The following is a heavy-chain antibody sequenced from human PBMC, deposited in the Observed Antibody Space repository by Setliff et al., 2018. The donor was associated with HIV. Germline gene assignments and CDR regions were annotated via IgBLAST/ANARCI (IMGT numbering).Heavy chain of an antibody. CDR3: ARDPRPPYYDFWSDKIRTSYYYYMDV. J-gene: IGHJ6*03. V-gene: IGHV1-3*04. Sequence: ASVKVSCKAFGDTVTGHSIHWVRQAPGQRLEWMGWLNTGNGKTKYSQRFQDRVTFTRDTSARTAYMELRSLRSEDSAVYYCARDPRPPYYDFWSDKIRTSYYYYMDVWGKGTTVTVSS. CDR1: GDTVTGHS. D-gene: IGHD3-3*01. CDR2: LNTGNGKT.